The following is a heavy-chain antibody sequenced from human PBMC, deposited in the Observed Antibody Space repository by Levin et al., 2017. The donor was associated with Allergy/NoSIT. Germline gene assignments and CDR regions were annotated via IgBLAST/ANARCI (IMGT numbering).Heavy chain of an antibody. V-gene: IGHV3-30-3*01. CDR1: GFTFSSYA. D-gene: IGHD3-10*01. CDR2: ISYDGSNK. CDR3: ARGTVLLWFGPKNWFDP. Sequence: GGSLRLSCAASGFTFSSYAMHWVRQAPGKGLEWVAVISYDGSNKYYADSVKGRFTISRDNSKNTLYLQMNSLRAEDTAVYYCARGTVLLWFGPKNWFDPWGQGTLVTVSS. J-gene: IGHJ5*02.